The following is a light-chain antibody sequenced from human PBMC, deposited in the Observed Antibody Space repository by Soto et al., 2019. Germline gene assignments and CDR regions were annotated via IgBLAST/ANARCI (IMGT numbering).Light chain of an antibody. CDR3: QSYDSSLSGVV. CDR1: SSNIGAGYD. V-gene: IGLV1-40*01. Sequence: QSVLTHPPSVSGAPGQRVSISGTGSSSNIGAGYDVHWYQQLPGTAPKLLIYGNSNRPSGVPDRFSGSKSGTSASLSITGLQAEDEADYYCQSYDSSLSGVVFGGGTKLTVL. CDR2: GNS. J-gene: IGLJ2*01.